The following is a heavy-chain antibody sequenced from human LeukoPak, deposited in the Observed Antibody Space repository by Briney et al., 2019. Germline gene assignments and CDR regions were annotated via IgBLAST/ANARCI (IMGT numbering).Heavy chain of an antibody. CDR3: ARPYGDYVSSWFDP. CDR1: GDTFKNYH. CDR2: VSAYDRNT. V-gene: IGHV1-18*01. J-gene: IGHJ5*02. Sequence: GASVKVSCKVFGDTFKNYHISWVRQAPGEGLEWMGWVSAYDRNTNYAQQFRGRVTMTTDTSTSTAYMELRSLRSDDTAVYYCARPYGDYVSSWFDPWGQGTLVTVSS. D-gene: IGHD4-17*01.